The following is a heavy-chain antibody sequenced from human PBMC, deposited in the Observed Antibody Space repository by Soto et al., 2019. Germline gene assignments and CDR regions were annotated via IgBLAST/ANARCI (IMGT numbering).Heavy chain of an antibody. D-gene: IGHD3-10*01. Sequence: DVQLLDSGGDLVQPGGSLRLSCVASGFVFTSNAMSWIRQAPGGRLEWVSSLGGSGQAIYYADSVRGRFTISRDTSKNTLFLHMDYLSVDETAGYYCAMGAWFAEPATHWGLGTVVTVSS. CDR1: GFVFTSNA. CDR2: LGGSGQAI. V-gene: IGHV3-23*01. CDR3: AMGAWFAEPATH. J-gene: IGHJ4*02.